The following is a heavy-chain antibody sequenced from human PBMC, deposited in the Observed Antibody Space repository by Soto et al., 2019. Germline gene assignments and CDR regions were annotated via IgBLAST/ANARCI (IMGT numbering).Heavy chain of an antibody. Sequence: GESLKISCKGSGYSFTSYWISWVRQMPGKGLEWVGRIDPSDSYTNYSPSFQGHVTISADKSISTAYLQWSSLKASDTAMYYCARQGTDMVLYYYGMDVWGQGTTVTVYS. V-gene: IGHV5-10-1*01. J-gene: IGHJ6*02. CDR3: ARQGTDMVLYYYGMDV. CDR2: IDPSDSYT. CDR1: GYSFTSYW. D-gene: IGHD5-18*01.